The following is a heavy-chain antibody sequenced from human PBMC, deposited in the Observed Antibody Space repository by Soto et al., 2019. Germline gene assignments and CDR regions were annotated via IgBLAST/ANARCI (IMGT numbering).Heavy chain of an antibody. CDR2: ISDDSSYI. CDR3: ATPYYFNH. D-gene: IGHD3-16*01. J-gene: IGHJ1*01. CDR1: GFMFSAYT. V-gene: IGHV3-21*06. Sequence: GGSLRLSCAASGFMFSAYTMNWVRQAPGKGLEWVSSISDDSSYIDYADSLRGRFTVSRDNARNSLYLQIDSLGVEDTAVYYCATPYYFNHWGPGTLVTVSS.